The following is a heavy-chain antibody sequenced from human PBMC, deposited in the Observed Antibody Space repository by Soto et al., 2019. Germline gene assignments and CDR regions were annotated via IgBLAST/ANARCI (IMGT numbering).Heavy chain of an antibody. CDR1: GFTFSSYS. V-gene: IGHV3-21*01. D-gene: IGHD6-13*01. J-gene: IGHJ5*02. Sequence: GGSLRLSCAASGFTFSSYSMNWVRQAPGEGLEWVSSISSSSSYIYYADSVKGRFTISRDNAKNSLYLQMNSLRAEGTAVYYCARVGIAAAAFDPWGQGTLVTVSS. CDR2: ISSSSSYI. CDR3: ARVGIAAAAFDP.